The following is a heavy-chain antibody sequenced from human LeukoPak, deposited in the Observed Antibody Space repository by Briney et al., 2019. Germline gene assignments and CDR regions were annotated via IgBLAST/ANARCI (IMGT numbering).Heavy chain of an antibody. CDR1: GFTFSRFA. D-gene: IGHD2-15*01. CDR3: AKGFRSDGTCYSSVDY. V-gene: IGHV3-23*01. CDR2: ICGSSDNT. Sequence: PGGSLRLSCAASGFTFSRFAMSWVRQAPGKGLEWVSTICGSSDNTYNADSVKGRFTISRDNSKNTLYLQTNSLRDEDTAIYYCAKGFRSDGTCYSSVDYWGQGTLVTVSS. J-gene: IGHJ4*02.